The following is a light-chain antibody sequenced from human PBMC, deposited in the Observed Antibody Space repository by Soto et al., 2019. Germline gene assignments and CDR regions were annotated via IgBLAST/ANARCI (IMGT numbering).Light chain of an antibody. CDR1: QSVSSNY. CDR3: QQYGSSLYT. Sequence: ETVLTQSPGTLSLSPGERATLSCRASQSVSSNYLAWYQQKPGQAPWLLIYGASSRATGIPDRFSGSGSGTDFTLTISRLEPEDFGVYYCQQYGSSLYTFGQGTKLEIK. J-gene: IGKJ2*01. CDR2: GAS. V-gene: IGKV3-20*01.